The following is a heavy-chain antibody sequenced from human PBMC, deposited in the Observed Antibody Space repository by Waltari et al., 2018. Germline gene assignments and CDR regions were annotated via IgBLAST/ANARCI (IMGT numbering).Heavy chain of an antibody. J-gene: IGHJ4*02. CDR2: FFNGGTT. CDR1: GGAISTTNYN. V-gene: IGHV4-39*07. Sequence: QVQLQESGPGLVKSSDTLSLTCPVAGGAISTTNYNWGWIRQPPGKGMEWIGSFFNGGTTFYNPSLKSRVTISVDRSKNRFSLYLHSVTATDSAVYYCERGAFESWGQGTLVTVSS. CDR3: ERGAFES.